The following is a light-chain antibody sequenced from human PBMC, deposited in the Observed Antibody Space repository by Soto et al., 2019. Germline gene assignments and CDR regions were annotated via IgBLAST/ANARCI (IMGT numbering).Light chain of an antibody. V-gene: IGKV3-11*01. Sequence: EIVLIQSPATLSLSPGERATLSCRASQSVSSSLAWYQQNPGQAPRLLIFDTSNRATGIPVRFSGSGSGTDFTLTISSLEPEDFTVYYCQQPSDWPLTFGGETRVEIK. J-gene: IGKJ4*01. CDR2: DTS. CDR1: QSVSSS. CDR3: QQPSDWPLT.